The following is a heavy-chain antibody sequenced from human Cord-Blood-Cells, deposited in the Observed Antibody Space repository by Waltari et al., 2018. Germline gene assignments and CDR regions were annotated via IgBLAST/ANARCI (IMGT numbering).Heavy chain of an antibody. D-gene: IGHD3-10*01. CDR3: ARLSGSYPYDAFDI. Sequence: QVQLQQWGAGLLKPSETLSLTCAVYGGSFSGYYWSWIRQPPGKGLEWIGEINHTGRANYNPSLKGRVTRSVDTSKNQFSLKLSSVTAADTAVYYCARLSGSYPYDAFDIWGQGTMVTVSS. J-gene: IGHJ3*02. CDR2: INHTGRA. CDR1: GGSFSGYY. V-gene: IGHV4-34*01.